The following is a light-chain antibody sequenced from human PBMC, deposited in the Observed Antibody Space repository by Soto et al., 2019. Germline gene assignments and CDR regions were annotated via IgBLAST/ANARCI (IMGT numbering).Light chain of an antibody. J-gene: IGKJ2*01. CDR2: GAS. CDR3: QQYGSSPNT. Sequence: EIVLTQSPGTLSLSLGERATLSCRASQSVSSSYLAWYQQKPGQAPRLLIYGASSRATGIPDRFSGSGSGTDFTLTIGRLEPEDFAVYYCQQYGSSPNTFGQGTKLEIK. CDR1: QSVSSSY. V-gene: IGKV3-20*01.